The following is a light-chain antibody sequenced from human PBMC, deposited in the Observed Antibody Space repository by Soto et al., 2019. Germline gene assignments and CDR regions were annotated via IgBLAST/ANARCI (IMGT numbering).Light chain of an antibody. J-gene: IGLJ1*01. Sequence: QSALTQPRSVSGSPGQSVTISCAGTSSDVGGYNYVSWYQQHPGKAPKLMIYDVSKRPSGVPDRFSGSKSGNTASLTISGLQAEDEADYYGCSFAGSYTLLGTGTKVPAL. V-gene: IGLV2-11*01. CDR3: CSFAGSYTL. CDR2: DVS. CDR1: SSDVGGYNY.